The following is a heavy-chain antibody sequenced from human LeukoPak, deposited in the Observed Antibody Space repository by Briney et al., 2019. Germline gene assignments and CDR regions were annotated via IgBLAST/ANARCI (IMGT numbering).Heavy chain of an antibody. D-gene: IGHD3-16*02. CDR2: INPNSGGT. CDR3: ARSRRTYYDYVWGSYRYTELDYFDY. J-gene: IGHJ4*02. Sequence: GASVKVSCKASGYTFTGYYMHWVRQAPGQGLEWMGWINPNSGGTNYAQKFQGRVTMTRDTSISTAYMELSSLRSEDTAVYYCARSRRTYYDYVWGSYRYTELDYFDYWGQGTLVTVSS. V-gene: IGHV1-2*02. CDR1: GYTFTGYY.